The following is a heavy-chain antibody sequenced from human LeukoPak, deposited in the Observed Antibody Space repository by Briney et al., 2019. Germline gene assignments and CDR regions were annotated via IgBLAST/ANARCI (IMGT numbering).Heavy chain of an antibody. CDR1: GYSISRGYH. J-gene: IGHJ4*02. CDR2: IHHSGDT. D-gene: IGHD1-1*01. V-gene: IGHV4-38-2*01. Sequence: SETLSLTCAVSGYSISRGYHWGWIRQPPGKGLEWIGSIHHSGDTYYNSSLKSQVTISVDTSKNQFSLKVNSVTAADTAVYYCARVDWNPDYWGQGTLVAVSS. CDR3: ARVDWNPDY.